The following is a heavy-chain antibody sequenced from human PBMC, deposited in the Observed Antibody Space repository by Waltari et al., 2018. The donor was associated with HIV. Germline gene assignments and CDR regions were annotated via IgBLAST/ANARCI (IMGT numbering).Heavy chain of an antibody. CDR3: ARIAVAGTGGDDY. Sequence: QVQLVQSGDEVKKPGASVKVSCKAAGYTFTGYYMHWVRQAPGQGLEWMGWINPNSGGTNYAQKFQGRVTMTRDTSISTAYMELSRLRSDDTAVYYCARIAVAGTGGDDYWGQGTLVTVSS. J-gene: IGHJ4*02. CDR1: GYTFTGYY. D-gene: IGHD6-19*01. CDR2: INPNSGGT. V-gene: IGHV1-2*02.